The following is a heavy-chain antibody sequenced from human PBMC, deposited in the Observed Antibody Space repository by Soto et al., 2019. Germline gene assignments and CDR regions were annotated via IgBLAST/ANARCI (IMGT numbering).Heavy chain of an antibody. Sequence: GGSLRLSCAASGFTFSRYGMHWVRQAPGKGLEWVAVIWYDGSNKYYADSVKGRFTISRDNSKNTLYLQMSSLRAEDGAVYYCARGLTGYNYYYEMDVWGQGTTVTVSS. CDR2: IWYDGSNK. CDR1: GFTFSRYG. CDR3: ARGLTGYNYYYEMDV. J-gene: IGHJ6*02. D-gene: IGHD7-27*01. V-gene: IGHV3-33*01.